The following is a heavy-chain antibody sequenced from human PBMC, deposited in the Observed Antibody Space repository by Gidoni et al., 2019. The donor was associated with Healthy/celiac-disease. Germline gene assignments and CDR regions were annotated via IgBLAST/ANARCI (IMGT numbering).Heavy chain of an antibody. D-gene: IGHD2-2*01. Sequence: QLQLQESGPGLVKPSATLSRTCTVSGGSISSSSYYWGWIRQPPGKGLEWIGSIYYSGSTYYNPSLKSRVTISVDTSKNQFSLKLSSVTAADTAVYYCARRSSTDGAFDIWGQGTMVTVSS. V-gene: IGHV4-39*01. CDR2: IYYSGST. CDR3: ARRSSTDGAFDI. CDR1: GGSISSSSYY. J-gene: IGHJ3*02.